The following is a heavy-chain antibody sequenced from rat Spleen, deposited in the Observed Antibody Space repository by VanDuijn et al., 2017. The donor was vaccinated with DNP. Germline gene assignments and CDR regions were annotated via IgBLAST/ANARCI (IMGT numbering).Heavy chain of an antibody. J-gene: IGHJ2*01. CDR1: GFSFSDYD. Sequence: EVQLVESGGGLVQPGRSLKLSCVASGFSFSDYDMAWVRQAPTKGLEWVATISPSGSRTYYPDSVKGRFTISRDNPKSSLYLQMNSLRSEDTATYYCARDLHFGYNYAFDYWGQGVMVSVSS. V-gene: IGHV5-7*01. D-gene: IGHD1-4*01. CDR3: ARDLHFGYNYAFDY. CDR2: ISPSGSRT.